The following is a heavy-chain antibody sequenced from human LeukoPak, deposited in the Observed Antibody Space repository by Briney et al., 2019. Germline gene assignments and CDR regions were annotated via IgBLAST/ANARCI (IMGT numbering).Heavy chain of an antibody. D-gene: IGHD4-17*01. CDR1: GGTFSNYA. CDR2: IIPIFGTA. CDR3: ARSYYGDYSYYFDY. J-gene: IGHJ4*02. Sequence: GASVKVSCKAAGGTFSNYAISGVRQAPGQGLEWMGGIIPIFGTANYAQKFQGRVTITTDESTSTAYMELSSLRSEDTAVYQCARSYYGDYSYYFDYWGQGTLVTVSS. V-gene: IGHV1-69*05.